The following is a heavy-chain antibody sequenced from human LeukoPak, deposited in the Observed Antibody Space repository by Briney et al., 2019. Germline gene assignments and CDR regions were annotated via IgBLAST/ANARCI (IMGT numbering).Heavy chain of an antibody. CDR1: GYSISSGYY. CDR2: IYHSGST. Sequence: SETLSLTCTVSGYSISSGYYWGWIRQPPGKGLEWIGSIYHSGSTYYNPSLKSRVTISVDTSKNQFSLKLSSVTAADTAVYYCAGHVDTAMVLYAFDIWGQGTMVTVSS. D-gene: IGHD5-18*01. CDR3: AGHVDTAMVLYAFDI. J-gene: IGHJ3*02. V-gene: IGHV4-38-2*02.